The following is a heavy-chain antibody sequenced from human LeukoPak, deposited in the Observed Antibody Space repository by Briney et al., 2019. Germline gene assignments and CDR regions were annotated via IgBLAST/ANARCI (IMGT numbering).Heavy chain of an antibody. V-gene: IGHV1-2*02. J-gene: IGHJ4*02. CDR1: GGTFSSYA. D-gene: IGHD2-15*01. CDR3: ARARGVVVVAGTFDY. Sequence: ASVKVSCKASGGTFSSYAISWVRQAPGQGLEWMGWINPNSGGTNYAQKFQGRVTMTRDTSISTAYMELSRLRSDDTAVYYCARARGVVVVAGTFDYWGQGTLVTVSS. CDR2: INPNSGGT.